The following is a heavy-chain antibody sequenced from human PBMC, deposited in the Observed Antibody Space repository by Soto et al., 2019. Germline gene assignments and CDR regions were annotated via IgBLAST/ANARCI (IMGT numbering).Heavy chain of an antibody. Sequence: QVQLVESGGGLVKPGGSLRLSCAASGFTFSDYYMSWIRQAPGKGLEWVSYISSSGSTIYYADSVKGRFTISRDNAKNSLYLQMNSLRAEDTAVYYCARSPLDIVVVPAAKNRQYYFDYWGQGTLVTVSS. CDR3: ARSPLDIVVVPAAKNRQYYFDY. D-gene: IGHD2-2*01. V-gene: IGHV3-11*01. J-gene: IGHJ4*02. CDR1: GFTFSDYY. CDR2: ISSSGSTI.